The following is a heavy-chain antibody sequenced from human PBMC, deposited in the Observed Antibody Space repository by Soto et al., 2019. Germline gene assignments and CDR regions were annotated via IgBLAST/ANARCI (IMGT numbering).Heavy chain of an antibody. CDR2: IKQDGSEK. D-gene: IGHD6-6*01. CDR1: GFTFSSYW. Sequence: GGSLRLSCAASGFTFSSYWMSWVRQAPGKGLEWVANIKQDGSEKYYVDSVKGRFTISRDNSKNTLYLQMNSLRAEDTAVYYCARDEWQLAFDFWGQGTLVTVSS. V-gene: IGHV3-7*01. CDR3: ARDEWQLAFDF. J-gene: IGHJ4*02.